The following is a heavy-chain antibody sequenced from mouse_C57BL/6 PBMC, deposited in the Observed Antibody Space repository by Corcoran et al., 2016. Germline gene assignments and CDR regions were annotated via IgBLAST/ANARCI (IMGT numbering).Heavy chain of an antibody. Sequence: EVQLQQSGPELVKPGASVKIPCKASGYTFTDYNMDWVKQSHGKSLEWIGDINPNNGGTIYNQKFKGKATLTVDKSSSTAYMELRSLTSEDTAVYYCARPYYGSSYVEDYFDYWGQGTTLTVSS. V-gene: IGHV1-18*01. J-gene: IGHJ2*01. CDR1: GYTFTDYN. CDR2: INPNNGGT. D-gene: IGHD1-1*01. CDR3: ARPYYGSSYVEDYFDY.